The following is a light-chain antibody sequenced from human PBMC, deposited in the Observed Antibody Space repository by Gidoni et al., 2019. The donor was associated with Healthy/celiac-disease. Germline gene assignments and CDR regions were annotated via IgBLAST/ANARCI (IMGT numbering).Light chain of an antibody. CDR2: DAS. CDR1: PRVSSY. V-gene: IGKV3-11*01. CDR3: QQRSNCLSIT. J-gene: IGKJ5*01. Sequence: SVLTQSPATLSVSAGERATLSCRASPRVSSYLAWYQQKPGHAPRLLIYDASNRATGIPARFSGSVSGTDFTLTISSLVPEDFAVYYCQQRSNCLSITFGHGTRLEIK.